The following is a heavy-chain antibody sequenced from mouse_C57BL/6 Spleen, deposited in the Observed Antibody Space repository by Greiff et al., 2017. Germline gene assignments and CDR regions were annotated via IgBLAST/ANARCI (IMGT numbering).Heavy chain of an antibody. Sequence: VQLQQSGAELVRPGASVKLSCKASGYTFTDYYINWVKQRPGPGLEWIARIYPGSGNTYYNEKFKGKATLTAEKSSSTAYMQLSSLTSEDSAVYFCARSNYGLDYWGQGTTLTVSS. D-gene: IGHD1-1*01. CDR1: GYTFTDYY. CDR2: IYPGSGNT. V-gene: IGHV1-76*01. J-gene: IGHJ2*01. CDR3: ARSNYGLDY.